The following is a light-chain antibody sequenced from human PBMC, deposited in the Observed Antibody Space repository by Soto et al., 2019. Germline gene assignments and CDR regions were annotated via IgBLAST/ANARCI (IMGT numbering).Light chain of an antibody. CDR2: AAS. J-gene: IGKJ4*01. Sequence: DIQMTQSPSSLSASVGDRVTITCRASQGITYYLAWYQQKPGKVPKLLIYAASTLQSGVPSRFSGGGSGADFTLTIGSLQPEDVATYYCQNSNSAPPTFGGGTKVEIK. V-gene: IGKV1-27*01. CDR3: QNSNSAPPT. CDR1: QGITYY.